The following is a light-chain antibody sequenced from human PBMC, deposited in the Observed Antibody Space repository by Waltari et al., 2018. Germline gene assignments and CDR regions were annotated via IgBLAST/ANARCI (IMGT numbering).Light chain of an antibody. CDR3: RQRSNWPLT. V-gene: IGKV3-11*01. Sequence: EIVLTQSPATLSLSPGERATLPCRASQSVSRSLAWYQQKPGQAPRLLLYDAANRATGIPARFSGGGSGTDFTPTISSLEPDDFAVYYCRQRSNWPLTFGGGTKVEIK. CDR1: QSVSRS. J-gene: IGKJ4*01. CDR2: DAA.